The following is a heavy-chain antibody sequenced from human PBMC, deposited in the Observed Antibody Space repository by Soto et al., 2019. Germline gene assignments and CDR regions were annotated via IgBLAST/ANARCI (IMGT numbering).Heavy chain of an antibody. Sequence: GGSLRLSCAASGFTFSDYYMSWIRQAPGKGLEWVSYISSSGSTIYYADSVKGRFTISRDNAKNSLYLQMNSLRAEDTAVYYCARDLPRPYCSSTSCYTGGNYYYGMDVWGQGTTVTVSS. V-gene: IGHV3-11*01. CDR1: GFTFSDYY. D-gene: IGHD2-2*02. CDR3: ARDLPRPYCSSTSCYTGGNYYYGMDV. CDR2: ISSSGSTI. J-gene: IGHJ6*02.